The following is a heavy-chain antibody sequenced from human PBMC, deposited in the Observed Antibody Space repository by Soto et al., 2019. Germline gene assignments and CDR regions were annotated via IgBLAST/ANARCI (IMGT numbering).Heavy chain of an antibody. Sequence: QVLLVQSGAEVKKPGASVKVSCKASGYDFNNYGFNWLRQSPRRGLEWLGGITAYNGNRNYAQKFQGRITMTTDASTNTGYLELTSLTSDDTAVYYCARAYATSLRWPHDDYWGQGTLVTVSS. V-gene: IGHV1-18*01. CDR1: GYDFNNYG. CDR3: ARAYATSLRWPHDDY. J-gene: IGHJ4*02. CDR2: ITAYNGNR. D-gene: IGHD2-21*01.